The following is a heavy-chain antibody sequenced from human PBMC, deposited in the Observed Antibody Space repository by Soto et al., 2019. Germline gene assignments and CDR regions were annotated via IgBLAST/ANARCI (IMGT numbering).Heavy chain of an antibody. CDR3: ARGYYYGSGRPTPGGMDV. CDR1: GYTFTSYG. V-gene: IGHV1-18*01. CDR2: ISAYNGNT. D-gene: IGHD3-10*01. J-gene: IGHJ6*02. Sequence: PSVKVSCKASGYTFTSYGISWVRQAPGQGLEWMGRISAYNGNTNYAQKLQGRVTMTTDTSTSTAYMELRSLRSDDTAVYYCARGYYYGSGRPTPGGMDVWGQGTTVTVS.